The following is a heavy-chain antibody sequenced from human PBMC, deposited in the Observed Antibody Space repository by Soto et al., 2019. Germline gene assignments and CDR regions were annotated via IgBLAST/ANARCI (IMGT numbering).Heavy chain of an antibody. CDR1: GFTFSSYA. J-gene: IGHJ5*02. D-gene: IGHD3-10*01. Sequence: EVQLLESGGGLVQPGGSLRLSCAASGFTFSSYAMSWVRQAPGKGLEWVSTISGSCSKTYYADSVKGRFTISKDNSKSTLNLQMTSLKAEDTAVYYCAKDSLNYYYSSGPVDPWGQGTLVTVSS. CDR3: AKDSLNYYYSSGPVDP. V-gene: IGHV3-23*01. CDR2: ISGSCSKT.